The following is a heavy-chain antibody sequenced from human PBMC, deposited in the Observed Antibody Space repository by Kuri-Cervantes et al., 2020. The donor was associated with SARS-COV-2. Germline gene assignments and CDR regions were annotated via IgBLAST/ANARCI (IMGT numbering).Heavy chain of an antibody. J-gene: IGHJ5*02. CDR1: VGTFSRYA. Sequence: SEKVSRKASVGTFSRYAISWVRQAPGQGLEWMGRIIPIFGTANYAQKFQGRVTITADESTSTAYMELRSLRSDDTAGYYCARHHYDFWSGRNWFDPWGQGTLVTVSS. CDR3: ARHHYDFWSGRNWFDP. D-gene: IGHD3-3*01. CDR2: IIPIFGTA. V-gene: IGHV1-69*13.